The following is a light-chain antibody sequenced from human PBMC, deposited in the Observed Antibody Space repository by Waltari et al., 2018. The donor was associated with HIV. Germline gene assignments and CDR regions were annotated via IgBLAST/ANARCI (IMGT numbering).Light chain of an antibody. CDR3: QQYGSSRPLT. CDR2: GAS. V-gene: IGKV3-20*01. CDR1: QSVPSDS. J-gene: IGKJ4*01. Sequence: EIVLTQSPGPLSLSPGDRATLSCRASQSVPSDSLGWYQQKPGQPPRLLIYGASRRATGIPDRFSGSGSGTDFTLTISRLEPEDFAVFYCQQYGSSRPLTFGAGTKVEIK.